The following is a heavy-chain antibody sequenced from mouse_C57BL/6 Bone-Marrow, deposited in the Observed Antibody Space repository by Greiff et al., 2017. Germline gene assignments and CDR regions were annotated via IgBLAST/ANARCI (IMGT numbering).Heavy chain of an antibody. CDR1: GYTFTSYW. Sequence: VQLQQPGAELVKPGASVKLSCKASGYTFTSYWMHWVKQRPGQGLEWIGMIHPNSGSTNYNEKFKRKATLTVDKSSSTAYMQLSSLTSEDSAVYDGARELLRSWYWDYWGQGTTLTGSS. CDR3: ARELLRSWYWDY. J-gene: IGHJ2*01. D-gene: IGHD1-1*01. CDR2: IHPNSGST. V-gene: IGHV1-64*01.